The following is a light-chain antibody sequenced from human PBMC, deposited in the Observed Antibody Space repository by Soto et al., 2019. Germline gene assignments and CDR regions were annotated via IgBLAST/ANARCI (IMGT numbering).Light chain of an antibody. CDR2: GAS. CDR3: QHDSSSHT. J-gene: IGKJ4*01. V-gene: IGKV3-20*01. CDR1: QWVSSN. Sequence: EIALTQAPDTLSLCPGERAALTCRASQWVSSNSAWYQQKPGQAPRLLIDGASTSTLDVPDMFSGSGSGTNFTLTISRLQPEDFAEYCCQHDSSSHTFGGGTKVDIK.